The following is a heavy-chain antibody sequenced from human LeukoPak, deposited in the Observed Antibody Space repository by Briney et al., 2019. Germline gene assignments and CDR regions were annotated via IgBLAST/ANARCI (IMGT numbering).Heavy chain of an antibody. CDR1: GYTFTGYY. J-gene: IGHJ6*02. D-gene: IGHD1-26*01. V-gene: IGHV1-2*02. CDR2: INPNSGGT. Sequence: ASVKVSCKASGYTFTGYYMHWVRQAPGQGLEWMGWINPNSGGTNYAQKFQGRVTMTRDTSISTAYMELSRLRSDDTAVYYCARIDSFSGSYVYYYYGMDVWGQGTTVTVSS. CDR3: ARIDSFSGSYVYYYYGMDV.